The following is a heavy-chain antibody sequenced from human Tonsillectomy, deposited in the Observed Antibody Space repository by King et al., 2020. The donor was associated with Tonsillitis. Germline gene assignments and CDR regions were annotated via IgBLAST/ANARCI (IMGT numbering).Heavy chain of an antibody. D-gene: IGHD6-19*01. J-gene: IGHJ4*02. CDR2: ISWNSGSI. V-gene: IGHV3-9*01. CDR1: GFTFDDYA. Sequence: DVQLVESGGGLVQPGRSLRLSCAASGFTFDDYAMHWVRQAPGKGLEWVSGISWNSGSIGYADSVKGRFTISRDNAKNSLYLQMNSLRAEDTALYYCAKAKIAVAGPYYFDYWGQGTLVIVSS. CDR3: AKAKIAVAGPYYFDY.